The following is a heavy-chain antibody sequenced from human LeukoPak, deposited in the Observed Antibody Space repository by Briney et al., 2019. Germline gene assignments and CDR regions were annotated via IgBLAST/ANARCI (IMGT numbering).Heavy chain of an antibody. CDR2: IYYSGST. D-gene: IGHD3-9*01. CDR1: GGSISSSSYY. Sequence: SETLSLTCTVSGGSISSSSYYWGWIRQPPGKGLEWIGSIYYSGSTYYNPSLKSRVTISVDTSKNQFSLKLSSVTAADTAVYYCARPYYDILTGYKWLDPWGQGTLVTVSS. J-gene: IGHJ5*02. V-gene: IGHV4-39*01. CDR3: ARPYYDILTGYKWLDP.